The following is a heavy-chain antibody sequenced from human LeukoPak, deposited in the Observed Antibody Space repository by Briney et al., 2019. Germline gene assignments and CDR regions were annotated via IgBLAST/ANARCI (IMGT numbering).Heavy chain of an antibody. J-gene: IGHJ5*02. CDR3: ATAKYFYDTSGYYYWFDP. Sequence: ASLKVSCKASGYTFTDYYMHWVRQAPGQGLEWMGWINPNTGGTYYAQMFHGRVAMTRDTSITTVYMELSGLRSDDTAVYYCATAKYFYDTSGYYYWFDPWGQGTLVTVSS. D-gene: IGHD3-22*01. CDR2: INPNTGGT. CDR1: GYTFTDYY. V-gene: IGHV1-2*02.